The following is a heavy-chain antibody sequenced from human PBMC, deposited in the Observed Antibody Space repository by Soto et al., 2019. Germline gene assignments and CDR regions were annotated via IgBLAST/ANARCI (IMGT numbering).Heavy chain of an antibody. V-gene: IGHV3-21*01. J-gene: IGHJ6*02. CDR3: ARDSVRDYLYYYYGMDV. D-gene: IGHD4-17*01. Sequence: GGSLSLACAASGFTFSSYTMNWVRQAPGRGLEWVSSIGTSSSYIYYADSVKGRFTISRDNAKNSLFLQMNSLRADDTAVYYCARDSVRDYLYYYYGMDVWGQGTTVTVSS. CDR1: GFTFSSYT. CDR2: IGTSSSYI.